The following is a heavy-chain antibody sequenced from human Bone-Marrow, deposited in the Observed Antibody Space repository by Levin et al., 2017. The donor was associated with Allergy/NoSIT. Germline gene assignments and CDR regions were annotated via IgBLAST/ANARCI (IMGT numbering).Heavy chain of an antibody. J-gene: IGHJ5*02. CDR1: GYSFTSYW. D-gene: IGHD5-12*01. CDR3: AREWNGGYDFFWFDP. V-gene: IGHV5-51*01. CDR2: IYPGDSDT. Sequence: KVSCKGSGYSFTSYWIGWVRQMPGKGLEWMGIIYPGDSDTRYSPSFQGQVTISADKSISTAYLQWSSLKASDTAMYYCAREWNGGYDFFWFDPWGQGTLVTVSS.